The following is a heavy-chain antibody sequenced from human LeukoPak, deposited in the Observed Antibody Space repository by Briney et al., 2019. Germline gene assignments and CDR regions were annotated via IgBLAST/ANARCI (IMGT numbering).Heavy chain of an antibody. J-gene: IGHJ4*02. V-gene: IGHV1-8*01. Sequence: ASVKVSCKASGCTFTSYDINWVRQATGQGLEWMGWMNPNSGNTGYAQKFQGRVTMTRNTSISTAYMELSSLRSEDTAVYYCARGLRDILTGYQSGPPDYWGQGTLVTVSS. D-gene: IGHD3-9*01. CDR1: GCTFTSYD. CDR2: MNPNSGNT. CDR3: ARGLRDILTGYQSGPPDY.